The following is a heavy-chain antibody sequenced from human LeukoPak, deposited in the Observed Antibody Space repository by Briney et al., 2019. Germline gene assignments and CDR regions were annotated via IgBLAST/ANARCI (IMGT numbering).Heavy chain of an antibody. CDR3: ARDLMGRGYKYYFDC. Sequence: ASVKVSCKASGYTFTDYYMHWVRQAPGQGLEWVGWINPNSGGTNYAQKFQGRVTMTRETSISTAYMHLSRLRSDDTAVYYCARDLMGRGYKYYFDCWGQGTLVTVSS. V-gene: IGHV1-2*02. J-gene: IGHJ4*02. CDR2: INPNSGGT. D-gene: IGHD3-3*01. CDR1: GYTFTDYY.